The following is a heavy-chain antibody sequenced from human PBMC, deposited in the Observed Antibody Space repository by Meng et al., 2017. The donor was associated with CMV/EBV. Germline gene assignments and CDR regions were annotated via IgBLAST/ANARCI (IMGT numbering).Heavy chain of an antibody. J-gene: IGHJ6*02. D-gene: IGHD5-24*01. CDR3: ARVRRATAYYGMDV. Sequence: ASVKVSCKASGYTFTSYDINWVRQATGQGLEWMGWMYPNSGNTGYAQKFQGRVTMTRNTSISTAYMELSSLRSEDTAVYYCARVRRATAYYGMDVWGQGTTVTVSS. CDR2: MYPNSGNT. CDR1: GYTFTSYD. V-gene: IGHV1-8*01.